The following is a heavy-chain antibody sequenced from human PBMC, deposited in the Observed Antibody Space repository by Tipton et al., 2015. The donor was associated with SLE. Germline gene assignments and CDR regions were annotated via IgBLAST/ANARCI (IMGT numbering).Heavy chain of an antibody. D-gene: IGHD3-3*01. Sequence: LRLSCTVSDGSIRSTNYYWGWIRQPPGKGLEWLGYIYYSGSTYYNPSLESRITISVDTSKNQFSLKLSSVTAADTAVYYCAGGDDFWSGYPKIKLDPWGQGTLVTVSS. CDR2: IYYSGST. CDR1: DGSIRSTNYY. V-gene: IGHV4-39*07. CDR3: AGGDDFWSGYPKIKLDP. J-gene: IGHJ5*02.